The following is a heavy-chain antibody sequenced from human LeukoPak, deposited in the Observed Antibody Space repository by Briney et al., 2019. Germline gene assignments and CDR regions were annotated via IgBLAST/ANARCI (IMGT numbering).Heavy chain of an antibody. CDR3: ARDVAEGFDI. V-gene: IGHV4-59*01. J-gene: IGHJ3*02. Sequence: SETLSLTCTVSGGSISGYYWSWIRQPPGKGLEWIGYVRDSGSTDYNPSLKSRVTISVDSPKNHFFLKLTSVTAADTAVYYCARDVAEGFDIWGQGTMVTVSS. CDR2: VRDSGST. D-gene: IGHD2-15*01. CDR1: GGSISGYY.